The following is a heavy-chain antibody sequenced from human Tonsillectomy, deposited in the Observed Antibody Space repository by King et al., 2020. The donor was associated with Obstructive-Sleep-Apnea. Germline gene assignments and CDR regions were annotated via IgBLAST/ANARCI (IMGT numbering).Heavy chain of an antibody. CDR3: ARDRRYFDY. CDR2: ISSDVSNK. Sequence: VQLVESGGGVVQPGRSLRLSCAASGFTFSTYAMHWVRQAPGKGLEWVAVISSDVSNKYYADSVKGRFTISRDNSKNTLYLQMNSLRAEDTAVFYCARDRRYFDYWGQGTLLTVSS. V-gene: IGHV3-30-3*01. J-gene: IGHJ4*02. CDR1: GFTFSTYA.